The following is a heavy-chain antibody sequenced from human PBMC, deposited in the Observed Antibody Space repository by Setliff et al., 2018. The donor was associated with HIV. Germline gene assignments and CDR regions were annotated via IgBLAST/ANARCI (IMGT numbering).Heavy chain of an antibody. D-gene: IGHD1-26*01. J-gene: IGHJ4*02. CDR3: TRALYGSDSLLDS. Sequence: GGSLRLSCAASGVSFRDYDLSWMRLAPGKGLEWVASISASGSTTFYSDSVKGRFAISRDNTKNTVYLQMDALRAEDTAVYSCTRALYGSDSLLDSWGQGTLVTVSS. V-gene: IGHV3-11*04. CDR2: ISASGSTT. CDR1: GVSFRDYD.